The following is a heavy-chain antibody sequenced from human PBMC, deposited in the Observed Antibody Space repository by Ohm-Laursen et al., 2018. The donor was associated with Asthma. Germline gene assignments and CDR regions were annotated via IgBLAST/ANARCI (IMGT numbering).Heavy chain of an antibody. CDR2: ISTASTFI. CDR3: ARIGPEWELPGREYSLHH. J-gene: IGHJ1*01. D-gene: IGHD1-26*01. Sequence: SLRLSRAASGYTFSRYSIHWVRQVPGKGLEWVASISTASTFIYYADSVWGRFTTSRDNAKNSVYLQMNSLRAEDTALYYCARIGPEWELPGREYSLHHWGQGTQVTVSS. V-gene: IGHV3-21*01. CDR1: GYTFSRYS.